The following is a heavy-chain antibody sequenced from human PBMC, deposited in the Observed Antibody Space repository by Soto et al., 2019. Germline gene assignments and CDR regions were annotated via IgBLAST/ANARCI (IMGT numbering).Heavy chain of an antibody. Sequence: ASETLSLTCAVYGGSFSGYYWSWIRQPPGKGLEWIGEINHSGSTNYNPSLKSRVTISVDTSKNQFSLKLSSVTAADTAVYYCARTAITGENWFDPWGQETLVTVSS. D-gene: IGHD1-1*01. CDR3: ARTAITGENWFDP. V-gene: IGHV4-34*01. J-gene: IGHJ5*02. CDR2: INHSGST. CDR1: GGSFSGYY.